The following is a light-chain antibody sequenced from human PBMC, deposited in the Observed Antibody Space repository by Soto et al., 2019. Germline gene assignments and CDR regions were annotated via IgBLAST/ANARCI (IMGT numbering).Light chain of an antibody. CDR1: QSLLHSNGYNY. Sequence: DIVMTQSPLSLPVTPGEPASISCRSSQSLLHSNGYNYLDWYLQKPGQSPQLLIYLGSNRASGVPDRFSGSGSGTDFTPKICRVDAEDVGVYYCMQALQTPKFGQGTKVEIK. CDR2: LGS. J-gene: IGKJ1*01. CDR3: MQALQTPK. V-gene: IGKV2-28*01.